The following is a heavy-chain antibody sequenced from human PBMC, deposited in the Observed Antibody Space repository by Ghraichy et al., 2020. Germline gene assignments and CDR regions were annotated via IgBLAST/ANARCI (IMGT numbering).Heavy chain of an antibody. Sequence: GGSLRLSCAASGFTFSSYAMSWVRQAPGKGLEWVSAISGSGGSTYYADSVKGRFTISRDNSKNTLYLQMNSLRAEDTAVYYCAKAGRMITFGGSPAYFDYWGQGTLVTVSS. D-gene: IGHD3-16*01. CDR3: AKAGRMITFGGSPAYFDY. CDR2: ISGSGGST. V-gene: IGHV3-23*01. CDR1: GFTFSSYA. J-gene: IGHJ4*02.